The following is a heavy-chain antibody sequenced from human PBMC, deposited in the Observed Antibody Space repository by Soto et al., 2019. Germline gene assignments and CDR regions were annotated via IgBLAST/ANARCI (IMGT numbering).Heavy chain of an antibody. CDR3: ARQIYDSDTGPNFQYYFDS. Sequence: PGECLTSSCRRSGYSFSCYWITWVRQKPGKGLEWMGRIDPSDSQTYYSPSFRGHVTISVTKSITTVFLQWSSLRASDTAMYYCARQIYDSDTGPNFQYYFDSWGQGTPVTVSS. J-gene: IGHJ4*02. D-gene: IGHD3-22*01. CDR2: IDPSDSQT. CDR1: GYSFSCYW. V-gene: IGHV5-10-1*01.